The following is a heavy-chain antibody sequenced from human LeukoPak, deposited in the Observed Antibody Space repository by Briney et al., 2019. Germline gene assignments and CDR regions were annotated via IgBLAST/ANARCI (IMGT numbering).Heavy chain of an antibody. CDR3: ASFYDSSGYYSQAY. J-gene: IGHJ4*02. D-gene: IGHD3-22*01. CDR2: VYYSGRT. CDR1: GGSISSSSYF. Sequence: SETLSLTCTVSGGSISSSSYFWGWTRQPPGKGLEWIGSVYYSGRTIYNLSLKSRVTISIDMSKNQVSLKLTSVTAADTAVYYCASFYDSSGYYSQAYWGQGTLVTVSS. V-gene: IGHV4-39*07.